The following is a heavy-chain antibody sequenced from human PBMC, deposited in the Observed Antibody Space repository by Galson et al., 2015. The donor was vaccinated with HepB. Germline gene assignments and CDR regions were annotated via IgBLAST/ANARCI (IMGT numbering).Heavy chain of an antibody. CDR2: TSYDGSNK. Sequence: SLRLSCAASGFTFSSYAMHWVRQAPGKGLEWVAVTSYDGSNKYYADSVKGRFTISRDNSKNTLYLQMNSLRAEDTAVYYCARDYASSWYFNHYYGMDVWGQGTTVTVSS. D-gene: IGHD6-13*01. J-gene: IGHJ6*02. CDR3: ARDYASSWYFNHYYGMDV. V-gene: IGHV3-30*04. CDR1: GFTFSSYA.